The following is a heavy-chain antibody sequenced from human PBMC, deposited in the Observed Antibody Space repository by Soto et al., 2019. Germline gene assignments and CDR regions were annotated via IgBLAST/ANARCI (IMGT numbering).Heavy chain of an antibody. V-gene: IGHV3-9*01. CDR1: GFTFDDYA. CDR2: ISWNSGSI. CDR3: AKGRGYGDYGPYYYGMDV. J-gene: IGHJ6*02. D-gene: IGHD4-17*01. Sequence: EVQLVESGGGLVQPDRSLRLSCAASGFTFDDYAMHWVRQAPGKGLEWVSGISWNSGSIGYADSVKGRFTISRDNAKNSLYLQMNSLRAEDTALYYCAKGRGYGDYGPYYYGMDVWGQGTTVTVSS.